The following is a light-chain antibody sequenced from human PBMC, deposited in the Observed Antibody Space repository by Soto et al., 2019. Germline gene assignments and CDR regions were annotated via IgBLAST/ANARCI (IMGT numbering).Light chain of an antibody. Sequence: IQLTQSPSSLSASVGDRVTITCRASQGINSFLAWYQQKPGKAPKLLIYGAATLQSGVPSRFSGNGSGTDFTLTISSVEPADFATYYCQQLTNYRFTFGPGTKLQIK. J-gene: IGKJ2*01. V-gene: IGKV1-9*01. CDR1: QGINSF. CDR2: GAA. CDR3: QQLTNYRFT.